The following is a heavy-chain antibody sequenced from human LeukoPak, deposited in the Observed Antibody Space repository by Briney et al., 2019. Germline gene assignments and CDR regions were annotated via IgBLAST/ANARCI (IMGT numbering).Heavy chain of an antibody. V-gene: IGHV3-30*04. J-gene: IGHJ6*03. CDR2: ISYDGSNK. Sequence: PGGSLRLSCAASGFTFSSYAMHWVRQAPGKGLEWVAVISYDGSNKYYADSVKGRFTISRDNSKNTLYLQMNSLRAEDTAVYYCAKGNYGDYGVFYYYYYMDVWGKGTTVTVSS. CDR1: GFTFSSYA. CDR3: AKGNYGDYGVFYYYYYMDV. D-gene: IGHD4-17*01.